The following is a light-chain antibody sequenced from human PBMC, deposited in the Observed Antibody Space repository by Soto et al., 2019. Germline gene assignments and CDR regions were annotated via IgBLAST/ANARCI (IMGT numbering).Light chain of an antibody. V-gene: IGLV2-8*01. CDR1: SSDVGGSNY. Sequence: QSALTQPPSASGSPGQSVTISCTGTSSDVGGSNYVSWYQQHPGKAPKLVIYAVSQRPSEVPARFSGSKSGNTASLTVSGLQADDEADYYCSSYAGSNNYVFGTGTKLTVL. CDR2: AVS. J-gene: IGLJ1*01. CDR3: SSYAGSNNYV.